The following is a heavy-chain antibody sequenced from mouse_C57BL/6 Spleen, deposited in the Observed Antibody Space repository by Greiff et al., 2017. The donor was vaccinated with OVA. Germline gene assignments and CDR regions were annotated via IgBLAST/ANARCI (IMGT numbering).Heavy chain of an antibody. CDR1: GFTFSSYA. D-gene: IGHD2-1*01. Sequence: EVKVEESGEGLVKPGGSLKLSCAASGFTFSSYAMSWVRQTPEKRLEWVAYISSGGDYIYYADTVKGRFTISRDNARNTLYLQMSSLKSEDTAMYYCTRAPVSYGTHGDYAMDYWGQGTSVTVSS. CDR3: TRAPVSYGTHGDYAMDY. CDR2: ISSGGDYI. J-gene: IGHJ4*01. V-gene: IGHV5-9-1*02.